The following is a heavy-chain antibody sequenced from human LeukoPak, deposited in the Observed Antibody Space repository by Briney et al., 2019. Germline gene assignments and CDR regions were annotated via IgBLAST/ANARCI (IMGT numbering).Heavy chain of an antibody. D-gene: IGHD3-10*01. CDR2: IFYSGST. J-gene: IGHJ6*04. CDR3: ARHSAMDV. CDR1: GGSISSNSYY. V-gene: IGHV4-39*07. Sequence: SSETLSLTCTVSGGSISSNSYYWVWIRQPPGKGLEWIGSIFYSGSTYYNPSLKSRVTMSVDTSKNQFSLNLSSVTAADTAVYYCARHSAMDVWGKGTTVTVSS.